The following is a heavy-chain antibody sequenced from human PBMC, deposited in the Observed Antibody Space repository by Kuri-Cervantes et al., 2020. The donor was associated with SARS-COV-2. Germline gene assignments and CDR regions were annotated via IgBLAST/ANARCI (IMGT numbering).Heavy chain of an antibody. Sequence: GGSLRLSCAASGFTFSSYSMNWVRQAPGKGLEWVSYISSSSSTIYYAASVKGRFTISRDNAKNSLYLQMNSLRAEDTAVYYCAIEGTHLSSYYYMDVWGKGTTVTVSS. CDR1: GFTFSSYS. D-gene: IGHD2/OR15-2a*01. V-gene: IGHV3-48*01. CDR2: ISSSSSTI. J-gene: IGHJ6*03. CDR3: AIEGTHLSSYYYMDV.